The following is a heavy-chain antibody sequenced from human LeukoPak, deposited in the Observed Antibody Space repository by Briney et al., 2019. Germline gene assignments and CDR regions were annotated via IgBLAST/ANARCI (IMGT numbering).Heavy chain of an antibody. Sequence: GGSLRLSRAASGFTFSVSWMSWVRQAPGKGLEWVANIKYDGSEKYYVDSVKGRFTISRDNAKNSLYLQMNSLRAEDTAVYYCARGGTTFEHWGQGTLVTVSS. CDR2: IKYDGSEK. CDR1: GFTFSVSW. D-gene: IGHD1-1*01. J-gene: IGHJ4*02. CDR3: ARGGTTFEH. V-gene: IGHV3-7*01.